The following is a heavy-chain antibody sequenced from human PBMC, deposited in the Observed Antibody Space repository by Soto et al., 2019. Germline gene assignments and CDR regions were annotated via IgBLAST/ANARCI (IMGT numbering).Heavy chain of an antibody. D-gene: IGHD2-2*01. CDR2: ISYDGSNK. Sequence: QVQLVESGGGVVQPGRSLRLSCAASGFTFSSYGMHWVRQAPGKGLEWVAVISYDGSNKYYADSVKGRFTISRDNSKNTLYLQMNSLRAEDTAVYYCARGIVVVPAATPHDAFDIWGQGTMVTVSS. CDR3: ARGIVVVPAATPHDAFDI. CDR1: GFTFSSYG. V-gene: IGHV3-30*03. J-gene: IGHJ3*02.